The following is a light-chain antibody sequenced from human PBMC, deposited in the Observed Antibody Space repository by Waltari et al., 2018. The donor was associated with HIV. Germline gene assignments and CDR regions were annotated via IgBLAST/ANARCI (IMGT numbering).Light chain of an antibody. J-gene: IGKJ2*01. CDR1: QSITSH. Sequence: DIQMTQSPSSLSASVGARVTITCRASQSITSHLNWYQHKPGNAPRLLLSAASSLQSGVPSRFSGSGSGTDFTLTISSLQPEDFATYYCHQSYSPPYTFGQGTKLEIK. CDR2: AAS. CDR3: HQSYSPPYT. V-gene: IGKV1-39*01.